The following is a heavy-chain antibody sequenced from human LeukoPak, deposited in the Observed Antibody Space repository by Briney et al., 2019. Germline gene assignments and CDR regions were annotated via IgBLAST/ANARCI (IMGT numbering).Heavy chain of an antibody. J-gene: IGHJ4*02. CDR2: ITASGGNT. CDR1: GFTFSSYA. Sequence: GGSLRLSCAASGFTFSSYAMGRVRQAPGKGLEWVSAITASGGNTYYADSVKGRFTISRDNSKNTLYLQVNSLRAEDTAVYYCAKGNGYSYGRYYFDYWGQGTLVTVSS. D-gene: IGHD5-18*01. V-gene: IGHV3-23*01. CDR3: AKGNGYSYGRYYFDY.